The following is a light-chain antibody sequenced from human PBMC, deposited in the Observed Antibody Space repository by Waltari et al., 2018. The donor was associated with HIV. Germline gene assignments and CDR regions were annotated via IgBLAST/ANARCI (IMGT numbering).Light chain of an antibody. J-gene: IGLJ3*02. Sequence: SYVLTQPPSVSVAPAKTARLTCWGNTIGIKRVHWYQQKPGQAPVLVIYDDSDRPSGIPERFSGSNSGNTATLTISRVEAGDEADYYCQVWDSSSDLNWVFGGGTKLTVL. CDR1: TIGIKR. CDR2: DDS. V-gene: IGLV3-21*04. CDR3: QVWDSSSDLNWV.